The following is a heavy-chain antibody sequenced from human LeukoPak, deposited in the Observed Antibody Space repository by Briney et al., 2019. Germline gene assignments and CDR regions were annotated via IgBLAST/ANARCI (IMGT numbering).Heavy chain of an antibody. J-gene: IGHJ4*02. Sequence: GGSLRLSCAASGFTFSSYNMNWVRLAPGKGLEWVSSITGSSSYIYYADSVKGRFTVSRDNAKNSLYLQMNSLRAEDTAVYYCARTPSSEQQLSFDYWGQGTLVTVSS. CDR2: ITGSSSYI. V-gene: IGHV3-21*06. CDR1: GFTFSSYN. CDR3: ARTPSSEQQLSFDY. D-gene: IGHD6-13*01.